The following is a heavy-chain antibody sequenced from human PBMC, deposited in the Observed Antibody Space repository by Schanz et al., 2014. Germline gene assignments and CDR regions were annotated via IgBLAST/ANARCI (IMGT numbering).Heavy chain of an antibody. V-gene: IGHV3-23*04. CDR2: ITGASDHI. Sequence: EVQLVESGGGLVQPGGSLRLSCAASGFSFSSYAMGWVRQAPGKGLEWVSGITGASDHIDYAESVKGRFTISRDNSKNTLFLQMNSLRVEDSAIYYCAKDISDTSGKDDYWGQGTLVTVSS. D-gene: IGHD3-22*01. J-gene: IGHJ4*02. CDR3: AKDISDTSGKDDY. CDR1: GFSFSSYA.